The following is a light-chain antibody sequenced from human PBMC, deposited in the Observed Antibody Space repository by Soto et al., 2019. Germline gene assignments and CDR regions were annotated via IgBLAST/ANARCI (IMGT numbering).Light chain of an antibody. V-gene: IGLV2-23*01. CDR3: GSYAGDSTGV. CDR2: EGS. CDR1: SSDVGNYNL. J-gene: IGLJ3*02. Sequence: QSALTQPASVSGSPGQSITISCTGTSSDVGNYNLVSWYQQHPGEAPKLLIYEGSKRPSGVANRFSGSKFGNTASLTISGLQAEDEGDYYCGSYAGDSTGVFGGGTKLTVL.